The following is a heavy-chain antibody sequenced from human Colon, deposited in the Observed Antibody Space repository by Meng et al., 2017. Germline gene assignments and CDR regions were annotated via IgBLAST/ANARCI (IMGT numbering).Heavy chain of an antibody. D-gene: IGHD3/OR15-3a*01. CDR1: GGSISSNW. J-gene: IGHJ4*02. V-gene: IGHV4-4*02. CDR2: FFHTGRT. Sequence: QVQLQGSGPGLVKPSGTLSLTCAASGGSISSNWWSWVRQPPGKGLEWIGEFFHTGRTNYDPSLKSRVTISVDKSNNQFSLKLTSVTAADTAVYYCARHISILGQRGFDYWGQGTLVTVSS. CDR3: ARHISILGQRGFDY.